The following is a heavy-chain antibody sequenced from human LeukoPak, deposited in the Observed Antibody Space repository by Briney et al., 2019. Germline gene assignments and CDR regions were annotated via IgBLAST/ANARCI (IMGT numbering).Heavy chain of an antibody. D-gene: IGHD1-7*01. CDR2: IKQDRSEK. V-gene: IGHV3-7*01. Sequence: PGGSLRLSCAASGFTFSSYWMSWVRQAPGKGLQWVANIKQDRSEKYYVDSVKGRFTISGDNAKKSLYLQMNSLRAEDTAVYYCARDDDWNYEDYWGQGTLVTVSS. CDR1: GFTFSSYW. CDR3: ARDDDWNYEDY. J-gene: IGHJ4*02.